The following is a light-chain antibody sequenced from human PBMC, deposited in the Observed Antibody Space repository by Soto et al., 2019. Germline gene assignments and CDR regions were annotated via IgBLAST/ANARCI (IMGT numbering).Light chain of an antibody. CDR1: SSEVGGYNY. V-gene: IGLV2-14*01. CDR3: NSYTSSSPFV. Sequence: QSALTQPASVSGSPGQSITISCTGTSSEVGGYNYVSGYHQHPGKAPKLRMFEVSNRPSGVYNRFSGSRSGNTAALTISGLQSDAEAEYHCNSYTSSSPFVFGTGTKLTVL. CDR2: EVS. J-gene: IGLJ1*01.